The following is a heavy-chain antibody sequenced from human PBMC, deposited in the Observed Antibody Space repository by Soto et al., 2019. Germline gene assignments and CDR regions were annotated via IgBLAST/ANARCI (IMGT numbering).Heavy chain of an antibody. CDR3: ARDRLGGGGYSGYGLGYFDL. V-gene: IGHV3-21*01. D-gene: IGHD5-12*01. J-gene: IGHJ2*01. Sequence: GGSLRLSCAASGFTFSSYSMNWVRQAPGKGLEWVSSISSSSSYIYYADSVKGRFTISRDNAKNSLYLQMNSLRAEDTAVYYCARDRLGGGGYSGYGLGYFDLWGRGTLVTVSS. CDR2: ISSSSSYI. CDR1: GFTFSSYS.